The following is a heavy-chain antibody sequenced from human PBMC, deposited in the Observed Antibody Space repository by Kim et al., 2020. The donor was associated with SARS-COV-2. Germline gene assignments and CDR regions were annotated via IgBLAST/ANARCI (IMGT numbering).Heavy chain of an antibody. CDR1: GGSFSGFY. Sequence: SETLSLTCAVYGGSFSGFYWTWIRQSPGKGLEWIGEIDPTGNTNYNPSLKSRVAISIDTSKNQFSLKLRSVTVADRAIYYCATTSGAWRFFDFWGQGTLV. D-gene: IGHD1-26*01. V-gene: IGHV4-34*01. CDR2: IDPTGNT. CDR3: ATTSGAWRFFDF. J-gene: IGHJ4*02.